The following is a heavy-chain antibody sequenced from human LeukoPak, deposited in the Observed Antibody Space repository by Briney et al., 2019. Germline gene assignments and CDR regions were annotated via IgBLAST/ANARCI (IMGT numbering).Heavy chain of an antibody. D-gene: IGHD3-3*01. CDR2: MNPNSGNT. CDR1: GYTFTSYD. CDR3: ASSHYDFWSGFVRGVSNYGMDV. Sequence: ASVKVSCKASGYTFTSYDINWARQATGQGLEWMGWMNPNSGNTGYAQKFQGRVTMTRNTSISTAYMELSSLRSEDTAVYYCASSHYDFWSGFVRGVSNYGMDVWGQGTTVTVSS. J-gene: IGHJ6*02. V-gene: IGHV1-8*01.